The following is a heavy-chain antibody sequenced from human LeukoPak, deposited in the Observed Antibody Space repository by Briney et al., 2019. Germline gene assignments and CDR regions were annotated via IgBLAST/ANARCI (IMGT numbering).Heavy chain of an antibody. J-gene: IGHJ6*02. CDR3: ARDQGFSSGWLNPSSGMDV. CDR1: GYTFTGYY. CDR2: INSNSGGT. D-gene: IGHD6-19*01. Sequence: GASVKVSCKASGYTFTGYYMHWVRQAPGQGLEWMGWINSNSGGTNYAQKFQGRVTMTRDTSISTAYMELSRLRSDDTAVYYCARDQGFSSGWLNPSSGMDVWGQGTTVTVSS. V-gene: IGHV1-2*02.